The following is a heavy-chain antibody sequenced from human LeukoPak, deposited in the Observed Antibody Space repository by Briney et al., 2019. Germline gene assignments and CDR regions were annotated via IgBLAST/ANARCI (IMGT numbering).Heavy chain of an antibody. J-gene: IGHJ5*02. V-gene: IGHV3-21*01. CDR2: ISSSSSYI. CDR3: ARGSIADTEKENWFDP. Sequence: GGSLRLSCAASGFTFSSYSMNWVRQAPGKGLEWVSSISSSSSYIYYADSVKGRFTISRDNAKNSLYPQMNSLRAEDTAVYYCARGSIADTEKENWFDPWGQGTLVTVSS. D-gene: IGHD6-6*01. CDR1: GFTFSSYS.